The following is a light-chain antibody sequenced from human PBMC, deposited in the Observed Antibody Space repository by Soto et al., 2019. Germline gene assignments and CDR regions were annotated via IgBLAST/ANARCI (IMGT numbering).Light chain of an antibody. CDR1: SSNIGAGYD. CDR3: QSHDSSLSAWV. CDR2: GNT. V-gene: IGLV1-40*01. J-gene: IGLJ3*02. Sequence: QPVLTQPPSVSGAPGQRVTISCTASSSNIGAGYDVHWYQQLPGTAPKLLIYGNTNRPSGVPDRFSGSKSGTSASLAITGLQAEDEADYYCQSHDSSLSAWVFGGGTKLTVL.